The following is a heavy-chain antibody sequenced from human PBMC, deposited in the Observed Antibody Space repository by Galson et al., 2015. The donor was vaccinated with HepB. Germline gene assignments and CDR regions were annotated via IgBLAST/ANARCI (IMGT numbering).Heavy chain of an antibody. Sequence: SLRLSCAASGFTFDDYAMHWVRQAPGKGPEWISGISWNSGNKGYADSVKGRFTISRDNAKNSLYVQMNSLRAEDTALYYCAKALGPLYGDYGQDYFDFWGQGTLVTVSS. V-gene: IGHV3-9*01. CDR1: GFTFDDYA. CDR3: AKALGPLYGDYGQDYFDF. D-gene: IGHD4-17*01. CDR2: ISWNSGNK. J-gene: IGHJ4*02.